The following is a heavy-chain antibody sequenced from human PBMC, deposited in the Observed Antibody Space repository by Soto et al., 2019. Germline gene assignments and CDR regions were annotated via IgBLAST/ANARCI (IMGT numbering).Heavy chain of an antibody. CDR2: ISAYNGNT. CDR1: GYTFTSYG. CDR3: ADSSGYYPTDAFDI. Sequence: ASVKVSCKASGYTFTSYGISWVRQAPGQGLEWMGWISAYNGNTNYAQKLQGRVTMTTDTSTSTAYMELRSLRSDDTAVYYCADSSGYYPTDAFDIWGQGTMVTVSS. D-gene: IGHD3-22*01. J-gene: IGHJ3*02. V-gene: IGHV1-18*01.